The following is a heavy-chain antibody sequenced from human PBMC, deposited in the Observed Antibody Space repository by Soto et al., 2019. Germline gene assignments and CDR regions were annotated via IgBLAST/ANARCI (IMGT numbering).Heavy chain of an antibody. V-gene: IGHV1-8*01. Sequence: QVQLVQSGAEVKKPGASVKVSCKASGYTFTSNDINWVRQATGQGPEWMGWMNPDNGKTGFAQKFKGRITMTRNTSISTAYMELSSLRSDDTAVYFCARPLCSSTRCGPYFFDSWGQGSLVTVSS. D-gene: IGHD2-2*01. CDR2: MNPDNGKT. J-gene: IGHJ4*02. CDR3: ARPLCSSTRCGPYFFDS. CDR1: GYTFTSND.